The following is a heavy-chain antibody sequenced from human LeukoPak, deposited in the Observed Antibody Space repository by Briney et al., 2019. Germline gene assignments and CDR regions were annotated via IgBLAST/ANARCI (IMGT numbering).Heavy chain of an antibody. J-gene: IGHJ4*02. D-gene: IGHD3-22*01. CDR3: AEGELYYYDSSGYFGGQFDY. V-gene: IGHV3-30*18. CDR2: ISYDGSNK. Sequence: GRSLRLSCAASGFTFSSYGMHWARQAPGKGLEWVAVISYDGSNKYYADSVKGRFTISRDNSKNTLYLQMNSLRAEDTAVYYCAEGELYYYDSSGYFGGQFDYWGQGTLVTVSS. CDR1: GFTFSSYG.